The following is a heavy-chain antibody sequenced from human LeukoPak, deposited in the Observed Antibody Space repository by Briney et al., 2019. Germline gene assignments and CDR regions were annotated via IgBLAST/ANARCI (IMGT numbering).Heavy chain of an antibody. CDR1: GFTFRTYA. CDR3: ARVGYNWNYDAFDI. V-gene: IGHV3-23*01. CDR2: ISGSGNGT. J-gene: IGHJ3*02. Sequence: GGSLRLSCTASGFTFRTYAMNWVRQAPGKGLEWLSGISGSGNGTYYADSVKGRFIISRDNSKNMVYLQMNSLRAEDTAVYYCARVGYNWNYDAFDIWGQGTMVTVSS. D-gene: IGHD1-7*01.